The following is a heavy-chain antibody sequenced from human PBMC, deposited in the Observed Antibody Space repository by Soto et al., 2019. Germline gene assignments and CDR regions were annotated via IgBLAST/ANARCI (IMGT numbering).Heavy chain of an antibody. J-gene: IGHJ4*02. V-gene: IGHV1-46*03. CDR2: INPSGGRT. Sequence: QVQLVQSGAEVKKPGASVNISCKTAGYTFINYYIHWVRQAPGQGLEWVGTINPSGGRTTYAEKFQGRLTVTRDTSTSTVYMDLSSLTSEDMAMYYCTRRLRGSPSSFDYWGQGTLVTVSS. D-gene: IGHD3-10*01. CDR1: GYTFINYY. CDR3: TRRLRGSPSSFDY.